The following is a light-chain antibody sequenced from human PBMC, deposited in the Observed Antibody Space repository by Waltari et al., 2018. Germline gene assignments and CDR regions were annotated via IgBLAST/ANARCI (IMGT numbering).Light chain of an antibody. CDR2: GKN. CDR1: RIRRYY. Sequence: SSELTQDPAVSVALGQTVRITCQGDRIRRYYGSWYQQKSGQAPVLVLYGKNNRPSGIPNRFSGSSSGDTASLTITGAQAEDEAAYYCNSRDSSGLVVFGGGTKLTVL. V-gene: IGLV3-19*01. J-gene: IGLJ2*01. CDR3: NSRDSSGLVV.